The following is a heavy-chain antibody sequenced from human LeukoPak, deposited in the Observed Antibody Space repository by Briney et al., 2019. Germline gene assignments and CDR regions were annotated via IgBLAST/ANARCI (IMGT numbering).Heavy chain of an antibody. V-gene: IGHV3-21*05. Sequence: GGSLRLSCAASGFTFSAYEMNWVRQAPGKGLEWVSYISGSSSYIYYADSVKGRFTISRDNAKNSLYLQMNSLRAEDTAVYYCARGARLGELSPWGQGTLVTVSS. CDR2: ISGSSSYI. J-gene: IGHJ5*02. CDR3: ARGARLGELSP. D-gene: IGHD3-16*02. CDR1: GFTFSAYE.